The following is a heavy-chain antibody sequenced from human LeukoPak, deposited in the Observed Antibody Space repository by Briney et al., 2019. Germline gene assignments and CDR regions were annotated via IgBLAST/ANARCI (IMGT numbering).Heavy chain of an antibody. J-gene: IGHJ6*02. CDR1: GGSISSYY. Sequence: SETLSLTCTVSGGSISSYYWSWIRQPPGKGLEWIGYIYYSGSTNYNPSLKSRVTISVDTSKNQFSLKLSSVTAADTAVYYCARGYGSGSYGDYYYGMDVWGQGTTVTVSS. CDR2: IYYSGST. V-gene: IGHV4-59*01. CDR3: ARGYGSGSYGDYYYGMDV. D-gene: IGHD3-10*01.